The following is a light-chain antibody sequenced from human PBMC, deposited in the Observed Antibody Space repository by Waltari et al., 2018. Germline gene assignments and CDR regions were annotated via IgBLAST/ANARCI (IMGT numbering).Light chain of an antibody. CDR2: GAS. V-gene: IGKV3-15*01. J-gene: IGKJ4*01. CDR1: QSVGNN. CDR3: QQYNNWPLT. Sequence: EIVMTQSPVTLSVSPGDSATLSCRASQSVGNNLAWYQQKVGQTPRLLIYGASIRATGIPARFSGSASGTEFTLTISSLQSEDFAVYYCQQYNNWPLTFGGGAKLEIK.